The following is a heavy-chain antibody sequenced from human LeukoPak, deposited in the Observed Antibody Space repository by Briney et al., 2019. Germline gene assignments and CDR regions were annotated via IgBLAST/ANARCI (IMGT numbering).Heavy chain of an antibody. CDR1: GGSISSYY. J-gene: IGHJ6*02. Sequence: SGTLSLTCTVSGGSISSYYWSWIRQPPGKGLEWIGYIYYSGSTNYNPSLKSRVTISVDTSKNQFSLKLSSVTAADTAVYYCAREGDGMDVWGQGTTVTVSS. CDR2: IYYSGST. V-gene: IGHV4-59*12. CDR3: AREGDGMDV.